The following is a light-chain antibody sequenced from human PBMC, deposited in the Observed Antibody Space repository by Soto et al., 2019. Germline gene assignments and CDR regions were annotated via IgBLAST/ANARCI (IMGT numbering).Light chain of an antibody. CDR1: TGQSSFA. Sequence: QSVLTQSPSASASLGASVNLTCTLTTGQSSFAIAWHQQQPEKGPRYLMKVNSDGSHIKGDGIPDRFSGSSSGAERYLTISSLQSEDEADYYCQTWGSGIRVFGGGTKVTVL. CDR3: QTWGSGIRV. J-gene: IGLJ3*02. CDR2: VNSDGSH. V-gene: IGLV4-69*01.